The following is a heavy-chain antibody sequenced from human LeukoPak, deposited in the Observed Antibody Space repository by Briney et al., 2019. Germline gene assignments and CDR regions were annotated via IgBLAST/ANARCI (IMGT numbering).Heavy chain of an antibody. CDR1: GGSISSYY. Sequence: SETPSLTCTVSGGSISSYYWSWIRQPPGKGLEWIGYIYYSGSTNYNPSLKSRVTISVDTSKNQFSLKLSPVTAADTAVYYCARGLGYSGYDADYYGMDVWGQGTTVTVSS. CDR3: ARGLGYSGYDADYYGMDV. D-gene: IGHD5-12*01. CDR2: IYYSGST. V-gene: IGHV4-59*01. J-gene: IGHJ6*02.